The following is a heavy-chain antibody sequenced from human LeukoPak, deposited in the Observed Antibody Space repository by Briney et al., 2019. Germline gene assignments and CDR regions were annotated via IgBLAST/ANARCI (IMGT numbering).Heavy chain of an antibody. J-gene: IGHJ4*02. Sequence: PSETLSLTCTVSGGSISSYYWSWIRQHPGKGLEWIGYIYYSGSTNYNPSLKSRVTISVDTSKNQFSLKLSSVTAADTAVYYCARLYGDYVYFDYWGQGTLVTVSS. CDR1: GGSISSYY. V-gene: IGHV4-59*06. CDR2: IYYSGST. D-gene: IGHD4-17*01. CDR3: ARLYGDYVYFDY.